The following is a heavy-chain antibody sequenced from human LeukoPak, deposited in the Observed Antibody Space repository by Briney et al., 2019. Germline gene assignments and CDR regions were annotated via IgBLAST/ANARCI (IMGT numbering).Heavy chain of an antibody. Sequence: GGSPRLSCAAPGFTLSSYGMTWGRQGPGSGLGWGSTITSSGGSTHYADSVKGRFIISRDNSKNTLYLQMNSLRAEDTAVYYCAKTQRGKYYDSSGSGAFDIWGQGTMVTVSS. J-gene: IGHJ3*02. D-gene: IGHD3-22*01. CDR3: AKTQRGKYYDSSGSGAFDI. CDR2: ITSSGGST. V-gene: IGHV3-23*01. CDR1: GFTLSSYG.